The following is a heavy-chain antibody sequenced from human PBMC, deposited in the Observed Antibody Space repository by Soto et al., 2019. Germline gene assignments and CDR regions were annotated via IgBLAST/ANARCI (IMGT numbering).Heavy chain of an antibody. V-gene: IGHV4-31*03. Sequence: SETLSLTCTVSDGSISSGGYYWSWIRQKPGKGLEWIGYIYYSGSTYYNPSLKSRVTISVDTSKNQFSLKLSSVTAADTAVYYCARDTVVGVATERRKTYYYYYYGMDVWGQGTTVTVSS. CDR2: IYYSGST. CDR1: DGSISSGGYY. J-gene: IGHJ6*02. CDR3: ARDTVVGVATERRKTYYYYYYGMDV. D-gene: IGHD5-12*01.